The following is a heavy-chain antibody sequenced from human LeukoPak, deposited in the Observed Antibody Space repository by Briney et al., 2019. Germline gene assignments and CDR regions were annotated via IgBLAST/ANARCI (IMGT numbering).Heavy chain of an antibody. V-gene: IGHV1-69*05. J-gene: IGHJ4*02. CDR3: ASSYYDSSGYLKD. CDR1: GGTFSSYA. CDR2: IIPIFGTA. D-gene: IGHD3-22*01. Sequence: ASVKVSCKASGGTFSSYAISWVRQAPGQGLEWMGGIIPIFGTANYAQKFQGRVTMTRDTSTSTVYMELSSLRSEDTAVYYCASSYYDSSGYLKDWGQGTLVTVSS.